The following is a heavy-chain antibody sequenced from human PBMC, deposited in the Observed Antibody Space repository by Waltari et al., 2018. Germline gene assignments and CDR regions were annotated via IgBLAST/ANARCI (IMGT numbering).Heavy chain of an antibody. D-gene: IGHD3-22*01. CDR2: IYTSGST. Sequence: QVQLQESGPGLVKPSQTLSLTCTVSGGSLSSGSYYWSWIRQPAGKGLEWIGRIYTSGSTNYNPSLKSRVTISVDTSKNQFSLKLSSVTAADTAVYYCASGYYYDSSGYYAPDYWGQGTLVTVSS. CDR3: ASGYYYDSSGYYAPDY. J-gene: IGHJ4*02. V-gene: IGHV4-61*02. CDR1: GGSLSSGSYY.